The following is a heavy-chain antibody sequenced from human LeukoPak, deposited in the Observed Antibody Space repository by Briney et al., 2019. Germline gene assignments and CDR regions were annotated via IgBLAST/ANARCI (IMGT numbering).Heavy chain of an antibody. CDR1: GFTFSSYG. Sequence: GGSLRLSCAASGFTFSSYGMHWVRQAPGKGLEWVAVISYDGSNKYYADSVKGRFTISRDNSKNTLHLQMDSLRAEDTAVYYCAKVLGIAAAGTEDYWGQGTLVTVSS. J-gene: IGHJ4*02. CDR2: ISYDGSNK. D-gene: IGHD6-13*01. CDR3: AKVLGIAAAGTEDY. V-gene: IGHV3-30*18.